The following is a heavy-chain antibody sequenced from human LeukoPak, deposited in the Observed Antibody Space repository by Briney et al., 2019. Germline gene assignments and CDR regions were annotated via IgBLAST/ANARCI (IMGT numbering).Heavy chain of an antibody. CDR2: IKKDGSER. CDR3: AREGSYYYDSSGYEDAFDI. Sequence: PGGSLRLSCAASGFIFSTYWMTWVRQAPGKGLEWVATIKKDGSERYNVDSVRGRFTISRDNSKNTLYLQMNSLRAEDTAVYYCAREGSYYYDSSGYEDAFDIWGQGTMVTVSS. D-gene: IGHD3-22*01. J-gene: IGHJ3*02. V-gene: IGHV3-7*01. CDR1: GFIFSTYW.